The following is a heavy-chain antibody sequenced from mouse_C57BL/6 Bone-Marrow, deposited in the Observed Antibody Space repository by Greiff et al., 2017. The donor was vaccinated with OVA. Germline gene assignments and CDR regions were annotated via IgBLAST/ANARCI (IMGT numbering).Heavy chain of an antibody. CDR2: ISDGGSYT. Sequence: EVKVVESGGGLVKPGGSLKLSCAASGFTFSSYAMSWVRQTPEKRLEWVATISDGGSYTYYPDNVQGRFTISRDNAKNKLYLEMSQLKSEDTAMYYCARWGWYWYFDVWGTGTTVTVSS. V-gene: IGHV5-4*03. D-gene: IGHD1-1*02. CDR1: GFTFSSYA. J-gene: IGHJ1*03. CDR3: ARWGWYWYFDV.